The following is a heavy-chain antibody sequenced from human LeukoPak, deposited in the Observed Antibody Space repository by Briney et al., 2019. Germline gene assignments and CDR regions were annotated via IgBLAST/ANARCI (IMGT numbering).Heavy chain of an antibody. CDR1: GFTFSSYS. V-gene: IGHV3-21*04. CDR2: ISSSSSYI. Sequence: PGGSLRLSCAASGFTFSSYSMNWVRQAPGKGLEWVSSISSSSSYIYYADSVKGRFTISRDNAKNTLYLQMNSLRAEDTAVYYCAKSTTGDLGYPTLEEYYFDYWGQGTLVTVSS. CDR3: AKSTTGDLGYPTLEEYYFDY. J-gene: IGHJ4*02. D-gene: IGHD7-27*01.